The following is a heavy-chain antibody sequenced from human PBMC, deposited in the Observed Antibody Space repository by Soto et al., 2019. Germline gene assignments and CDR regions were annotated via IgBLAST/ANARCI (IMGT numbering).Heavy chain of an antibody. V-gene: IGHV4-30-2*01. CDR2: IYHSEST. CDR1: GGSISSGGYS. Sequence: SETLSLTCAVSGGSISSGGYSWSWIRQPPGKGLEWIGYIYHSESTYYNPSLKSRVTISVDRSKNQFSLKLSSVTAADTAVYYCARCSPYYYDSSGLFDYWGQGTLVTVSS. D-gene: IGHD3-22*01. CDR3: ARCSPYYYDSSGLFDY. J-gene: IGHJ4*02.